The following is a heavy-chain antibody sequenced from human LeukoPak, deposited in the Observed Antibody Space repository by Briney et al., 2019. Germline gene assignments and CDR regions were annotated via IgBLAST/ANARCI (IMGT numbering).Heavy chain of an antibody. CDR1: GFTFSSYS. Sequence: PGGSLRLSCAASGFTFSSYSMNWVRQAPGKGLEWVSSISSSSSYIYYADSVKGRFTISRDNAKNSLYLQMNSLRAEDTAVYYCAREHYYGSGKQIPLDYWGQGTLVTVSS. CDR2: ISSSSSYI. V-gene: IGHV3-21*01. CDR3: AREHYYGSGKQIPLDY. D-gene: IGHD3-10*01. J-gene: IGHJ4*02.